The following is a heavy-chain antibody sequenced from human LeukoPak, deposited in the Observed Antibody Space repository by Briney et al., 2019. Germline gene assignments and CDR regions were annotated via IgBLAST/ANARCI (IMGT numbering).Heavy chain of an antibody. CDR1: GGSISSHNHH. D-gene: IGHD5-24*01. J-gene: IGHJ4*02. V-gene: IGHV4-39*02. CDR2: IHHSGAT. CDR3: ARRDNSFDS. Sequence: SETLPLTCSVSGGSISSHNHHWDWIRQPPGNGLEWIGSIHHSGATYSNPSLRSRLTLSVDMSKNHFSLNLSSVTAADTAVYYCARRDNSFDSWGPGTLVTVSS.